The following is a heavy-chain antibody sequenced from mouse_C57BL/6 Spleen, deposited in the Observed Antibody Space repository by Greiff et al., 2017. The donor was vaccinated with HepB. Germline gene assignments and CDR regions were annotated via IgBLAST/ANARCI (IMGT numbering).Heavy chain of an antibody. CDR2: INYDGSST. D-gene: IGHD4-1*01. Sequence: EVKLMESEGGLVQPGSSMKLSCTASGFTFSDYYMAWVRQVPEKGLEWVANINYDGSSTYYLDSLKSRFIISRDNAKNILYLQMSSLKSEDTATYYCARVGTGTGGYYFDYWGQGTTLTVSS. CDR1: GFTFSDYY. V-gene: IGHV5-16*01. J-gene: IGHJ2*01. CDR3: ARVGTGTGGYYFDY.